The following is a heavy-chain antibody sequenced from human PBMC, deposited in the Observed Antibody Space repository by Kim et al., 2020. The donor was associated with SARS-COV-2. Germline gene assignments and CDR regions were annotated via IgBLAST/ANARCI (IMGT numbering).Heavy chain of an antibody. V-gene: IGHV3-74*01. CDR3: TSGYCSGTTCQGAY. CDR2: INRDGSIT. Sequence: GGSLRLSCAASGFTFSSYWMHWVRQVPGKGLVWVSHINRDGSITNYADSVKGRFTISRDNAKNTVYLQMNSLRGEDTALYYCTSGYCSGTTCQGAYWGQG. J-gene: IGHJ4*02. CDR1: GFTFSSYW. D-gene: IGHD2-2*03.